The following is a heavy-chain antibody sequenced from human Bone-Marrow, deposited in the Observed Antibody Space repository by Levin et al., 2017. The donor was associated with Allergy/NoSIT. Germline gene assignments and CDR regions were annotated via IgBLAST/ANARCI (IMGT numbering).Heavy chain of an antibody. D-gene: IGHD6-13*01. V-gene: IGHV3-11*06. CDR3: ARVAAVPDTGYLDL. Sequence: GRFTISRATAKDSLYLQMNSLRPEDTAAYYCARVAAVPDTGYLDLWGRGTLVTVSS. J-gene: IGHJ2*01.